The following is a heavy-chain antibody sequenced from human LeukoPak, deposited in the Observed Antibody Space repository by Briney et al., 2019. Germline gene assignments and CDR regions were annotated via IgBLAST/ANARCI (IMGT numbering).Heavy chain of an antibody. V-gene: IGHV4-34*01. CDR2: IHHTGST. CDR3: ARLGYSGSFHAFDS. J-gene: IGHJ5*01. CDR1: GGSFTGYY. D-gene: IGHD1-26*01. Sequence: SETLSLTCAVYGGSFTGYYWSWIRQPPGKGLEWIGEIHHTGSTNYNPSLGSRGTIASDTSTKQFSLILSSVTAADTGVYYCARLGYSGSFHAFDSWGQGILVIVSS.